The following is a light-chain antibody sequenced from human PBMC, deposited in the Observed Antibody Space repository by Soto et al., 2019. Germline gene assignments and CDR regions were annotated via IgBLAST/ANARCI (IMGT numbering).Light chain of an antibody. CDR1: STDVGGYNY. V-gene: IGLV2-14*01. CDR2: EVT. J-gene: IGLJ1*01. Sequence: ALTQPASVSGSPGQSITFSCAGTSTDVGGYNYVSWYQQHPGKAPKLIIYEVTHRPSGVSTRFSGSKSGNTASLTISGLQAEDEADYFCQSYDSRLSGYVFGTGTKGTVL. CDR3: QSYDSRLSGYV.